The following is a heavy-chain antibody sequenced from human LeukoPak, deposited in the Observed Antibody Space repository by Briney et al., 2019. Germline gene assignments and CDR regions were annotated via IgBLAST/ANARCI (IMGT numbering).Heavy chain of an antibody. V-gene: IGHV4-59*08. CDR1: GGSISGYY. D-gene: IGHD6-19*01. Sequence: KPSETLSLTCTVSGGSISGYYWSWIRQPPGKGLDYIGYIYYSGTTNYNPSLKSRVTISVDTSKNQFSQKLSSVTAADTAVYYCARFAQNLAVAGNPFDYWGQGTLVTVSS. CDR2: IYYSGTT. J-gene: IGHJ4*02. CDR3: ARFAQNLAVAGNPFDY.